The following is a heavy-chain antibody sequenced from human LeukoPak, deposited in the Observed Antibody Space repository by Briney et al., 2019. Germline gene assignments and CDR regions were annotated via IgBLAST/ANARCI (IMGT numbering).Heavy chain of an antibody. Sequence: GGSLRLSCAASGFTFSSYSMNWVRQAPGKGLEWVSSISSSSIYIYYADSVKGRFTISRDNAKNSLYLQMNSLRAEDTAVYYCARSWGDYYYDSSGYYDYWGQGTLVTVSS. CDR1: GFTFSSYS. J-gene: IGHJ4*02. CDR3: ARSWGDYYYDSSGYYDY. CDR2: ISSSSIYI. V-gene: IGHV3-21*01. D-gene: IGHD3-22*01.